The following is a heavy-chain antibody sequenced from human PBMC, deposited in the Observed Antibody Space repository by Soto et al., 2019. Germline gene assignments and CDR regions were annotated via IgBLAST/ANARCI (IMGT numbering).Heavy chain of an antibody. CDR1: GYTFTSYD. CDR3: AREKSSGYYYDY. CDR2: MNPNSANT. J-gene: IGHJ4*02. D-gene: IGHD3-22*01. V-gene: IGHV1-8*01. Sequence: QVQLVQSGAEVKKPGASVKVSCKASGYTFTSYDINWVRQASGQGLEWMGWMNPNSANTVYAQKFQGRVTMTRNTSISTAYIELSSLRSEDTAVYYWAREKSSGYYYDYWGQGTLVTVSS.